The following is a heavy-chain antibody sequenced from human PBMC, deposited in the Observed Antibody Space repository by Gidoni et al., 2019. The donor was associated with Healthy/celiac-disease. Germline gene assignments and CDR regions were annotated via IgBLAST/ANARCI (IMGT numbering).Heavy chain of an antibody. CDR2: IYHSGST. CDR3: ASDYGDYGEGSGY. D-gene: IGHD4-17*01. CDR1: GGSISSSNW. Sequence: QLQLQESGPGLVKPSGTLSLTFAVSGGSISSSNWWSWVRQPPGKGLEWIGEIYHSGSTNYNPYLKSRVTIEVDKYKNQFSLKLSSVTAADTAVYYCASDYGDYGEGSGYWGQGTLVTVSS. J-gene: IGHJ4*02. V-gene: IGHV4-4*02.